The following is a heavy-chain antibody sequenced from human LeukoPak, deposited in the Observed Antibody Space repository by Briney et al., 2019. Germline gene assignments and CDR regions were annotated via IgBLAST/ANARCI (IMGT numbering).Heavy chain of an antibody. Sequence: ASVKVSCKVSGYTLTDLSMHWVRQAPGKGLEWMGSSDSEDGETVYAQKVQGRVAMTEDTSTDTAFMELSSLKSEDTAVCYCATGGAKAYYYDGSGYPRGPYFDYWGQGTLVTVSS. V-gene: IGHV1-24*01. CDR1: GYTLTDLS. J-gene: IGHJ4*02. D-gene: IGHD3-22*01. CDR3: ATGGAKAYYYDGSGYPRGPYFDY. CDR2: SDSEDGET.